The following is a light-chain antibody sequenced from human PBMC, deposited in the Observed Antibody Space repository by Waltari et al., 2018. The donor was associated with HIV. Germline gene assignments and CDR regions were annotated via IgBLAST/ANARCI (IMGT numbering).Light chain of an antibody. J-gene: IGKJ2*01. CDR1: QSVGTS. CDR3: QQYSDWPPGFT. Sequence: ETVMTQSPATLSVSPGERAILSCRASQSVGTSVAWYQQRPGQAPRLLISVASTRATGVPARFSGSGSGTEFTLTISSLQSEDFVVYYCQQYSDWPPGFTFGQGTKLDIK. CDR2: VAS. V-gene: IGKV3-15*01.